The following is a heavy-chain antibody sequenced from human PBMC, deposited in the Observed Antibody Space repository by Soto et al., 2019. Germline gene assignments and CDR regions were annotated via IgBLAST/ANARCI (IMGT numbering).Heavy chain of an antibody. Sequence: ASETLSLTCTVSGGSISSSYWSWIRQPPGKGLEWLAYIYDDGSANYNPSLKSRATISLDMSKNQFSLKLTSVTAADTAVYYCARDKYCSGGSCRKNWFDPWGQGTLLTVSS. J-gene: IGHJ5*02. D-gene: IGHD2-15*01. V-gene: IGHV4-59*01. CDR3: ARDKYCSGGSCRKNWFDP. CDR2: IYDDGSA. CDR1: GGSISSSY.